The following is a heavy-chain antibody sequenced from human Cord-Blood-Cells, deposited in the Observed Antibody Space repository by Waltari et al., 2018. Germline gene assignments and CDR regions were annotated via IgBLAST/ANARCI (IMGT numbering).Heavy chain of an antibody. CDR2: ISWNSGSI. V-gene: IGHV3-9*01. Sequence: EVQLVESGGGLVQPGRSLRLSCAASGFTFDDYALHWVRQAPGKGLEWVSGISWNSGSIGYADSVKGRFTISRDNAKNSLYLQMNRLRAEDTALYYCAKLGTGYWGQGTLVTVSS. J-gene: IGHJ4*02. CDR3: AKLGTGY. CDR1: GFTFDDYA. D-gene: IGHD7-27*01.